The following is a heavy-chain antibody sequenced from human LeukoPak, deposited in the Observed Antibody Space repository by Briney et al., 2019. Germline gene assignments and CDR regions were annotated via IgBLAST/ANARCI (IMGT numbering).Heavy chain of an antibody. CDR1: GFTFRRSW. D-gene: IGHD2-2*01. V-gene: IGHV3-74*01. J-gene: IGHJ4*02. Sequence: GGPLRLSCTASGFTFRRSWMHWVRHAPGQGPVFVSRIGPLGLSKTYADSVKGRFTISRDNAKNTFYLQMNSLTAEDTAVYYCARESGQCPSAICYRPEDFWGQGTLVTVSS. CDR3: ARESGQCPSAICYRPEDF. CDR2: IGPLGLSK.